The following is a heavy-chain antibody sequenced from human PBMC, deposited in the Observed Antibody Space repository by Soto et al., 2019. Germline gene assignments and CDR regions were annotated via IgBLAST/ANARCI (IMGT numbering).Heavy chain of an antibody. V-gene: IGHV3-23*01. CDR3: AKDAGNEESLFDY. CDR1: GFTFSDFG. J-gene: IGHJ4*02. CDR2: VNNDGRNT. Sequence: EVQVLESGGGLVQPGGSLRLSCVVSGFTFSDFGMSWVRQIPGKGLEWVSTVNNDGRNTHYADSVEGRFTISRDNSKNTLYLQMGSLRAEDTAIYYCAKDAGNEESLFDYWGQGTLVTVSS.